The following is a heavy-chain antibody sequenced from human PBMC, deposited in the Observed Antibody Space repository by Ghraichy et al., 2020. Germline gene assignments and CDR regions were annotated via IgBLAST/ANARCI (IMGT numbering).Heavy chain of an antibody. CDR3: AKDHGYCSSTSCYEGRYYYYYYYMDV. D-gene: IGHD2-2*03. V-gene: IGHV3-30*02. Sequence: GGSLRLSCAASGFTFSSYGMHWVRQAPGKGLEWVAFIRYDGSNKYYADSVKGRFTISRDNSKNTLYLQMNSLRAEDTAVYYCAKDHGYCSSTSCYEGRYYYYYYYMDVWGKGTTVTVSS. CDR2: IRYDGSNK. CDR1: GFTFSSYG. J-gene: IGHJ6*03.